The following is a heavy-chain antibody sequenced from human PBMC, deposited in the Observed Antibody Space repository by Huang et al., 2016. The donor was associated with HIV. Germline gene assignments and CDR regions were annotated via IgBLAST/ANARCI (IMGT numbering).Heavy chain of an antibody. V-gene: IGHV3-30*02. CDR2: IRYDGNNY. Sequence: QVQLVESGGGVVQPGGSLRLSCTASGFTFGSFGMHWVRQAPGKGLEWGAFIRYDGNNYYYADSVRGRFTSSRDNSKDTLYLQMNRLRPDDSAVYYCAKDLTYTFGRHFDYWGRGTLVTVSS. CDR3: AKDLTYTFGRHFDY. CDR1: GFTFGSFG. D-gene: IGHD3-3*01. J-gene: IGHJ4*02.